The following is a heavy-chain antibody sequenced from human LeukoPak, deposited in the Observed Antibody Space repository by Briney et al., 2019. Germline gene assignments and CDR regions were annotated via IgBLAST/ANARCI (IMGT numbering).Heavy chain of an antibody. V-gene: IGHV1-2*06. CDR3: AREMGSITTFGVVIIFGY. CDR1: GYTFTGYY. J-gene: IGHJ4*02. D-gene: IGHD3-3*01. CDR2: INPNSGGT. Sequence: ASVKVSCKASGYTFTGYYMHWVRQAPGQGLEWMGRINPNSGGTNYAQKFQGRVTMTRDTSISTAYMELSRLRSDDTAVYYCAREMGSITTFGVVIIFGYWGQGTLVTVSS.